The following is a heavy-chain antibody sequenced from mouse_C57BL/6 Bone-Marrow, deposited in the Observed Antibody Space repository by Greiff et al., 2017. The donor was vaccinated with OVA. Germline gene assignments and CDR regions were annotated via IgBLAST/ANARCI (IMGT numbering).Heavy chain of an antibody. J-gene: IGHJ3*01. CDR2: IYPGNSDT. V-gene: IGHV1-5*01. D-gene: IGHD2-5*01. CDR3: TTNYYSNFAWFAY. Sequence: EVQLQQSGTVLARPGASVKMSCKTSGYTFTSYWMHWVKQRPGQGLEWIGAIYPGNSDTSYNQKFKGKAKLTAVTSASTAYMERSSLTNEDSAVYYCTTNYYSNFAWFAYWGQGTLVTVSA. CDR1: GYTFTSYW.